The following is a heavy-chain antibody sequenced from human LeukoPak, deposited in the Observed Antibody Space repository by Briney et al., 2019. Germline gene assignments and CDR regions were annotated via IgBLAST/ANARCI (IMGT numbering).Heavy chain of an antibody. D-gene: IGHD2-21*01. CDR2: ISSSGSTK. CDR1: GFTFSSYE. J-gene: IGHJ4*02. Sequence: GGSLRLSCAASGFTFSSYEMRWVRQAPGKGLEWVSYISSSGSTKYNADSVKGRFTTSRDNAKNSLYLQMNSLRAEDTAVYYCARGQRVVAGYYFDYWGQGTLVTVSS. CDR3: ARGQRVVAGYYFDY. V-gene: IGHV3-48*03.